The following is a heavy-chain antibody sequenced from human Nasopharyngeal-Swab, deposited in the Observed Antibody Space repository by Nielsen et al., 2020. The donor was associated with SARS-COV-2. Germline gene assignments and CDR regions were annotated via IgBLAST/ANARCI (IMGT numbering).Heavy chain of an antibody. CDR2: ISGSGGST. Sequence: GESLKISCAASGFTFSSFAMNWVRQAPGKGLEWVSAISGSGGSTYYADSVKGRFTISRDNSKNTLYLQMNILRAEDTAIYYCAKRLDVWGQGTTVTVSS. CDR1: GFTFSSFA. V-gene: IGHV3-23*01. J-gene: IGHJ6*02. CDR3: AKRLDV.